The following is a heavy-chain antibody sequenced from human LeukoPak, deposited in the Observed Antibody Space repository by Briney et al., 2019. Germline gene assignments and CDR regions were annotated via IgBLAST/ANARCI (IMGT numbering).Heavy chain of an antibody. D-gene: IGHD3-16*01. CDR1: GYTLTELS. J-gene: IGHJ6*02. CDR3: ATRQGAYYYYGMDV. V-gene: IGHV1-24*01. CDR2: FDPEDGET. Sequence: ASVKVSCKVSGYTLTELSMHWVRQAPGKGLERMGGFDPEDGETIYAQKFQGRVTMTEDTSTDTAYMELSSLRSEDTAVYYCATRQGAYYYYGMDVWGQGTTVTVSS.